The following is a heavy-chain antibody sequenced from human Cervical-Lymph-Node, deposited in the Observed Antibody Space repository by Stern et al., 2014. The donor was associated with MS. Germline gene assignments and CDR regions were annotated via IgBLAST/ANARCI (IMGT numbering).Heavy chain of an antibody. CDR3: ASLGSGWDFDY. CDR2: INPSGGST. V-gene: IGHV1-46*01. D-gene: IGHD6-19*01. Sequence: QVQLVESGAEVKKPGASVKVSCKASGYTFTNYYMHWVRQAPGQGLEWMGIINPSGGSTRYAQKFQGRVTMTRDTSTSTVYMELSSLRSEDTAVYYCASLGSGWDFDYWGQGTLVTVSS. J-gene: IGHJ4*02. CDR1: GYTFTNYY.